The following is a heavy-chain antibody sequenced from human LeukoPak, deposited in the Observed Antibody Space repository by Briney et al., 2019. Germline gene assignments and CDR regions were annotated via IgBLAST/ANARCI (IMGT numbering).Heavy chain of an antibody. D-gene: IGHD2-2*01. CDR2: ISGSGGTT. CDR3: AKGNLVIVPAAIGY. Sequence: PGGSLRLSCAASGFTFSSYAMSWVRQASGKGLEWVSGISGSGGTTYYADSVKGRFTVSRDNSKNTLYLQMNSLRAEDTAVYYCAKGNLVIVPAAIGYWGQGTLVTVSS. CDR1: GFTFSSYA. V-gene: IGHV3-23*01. J-gene: IGHJ4*02.